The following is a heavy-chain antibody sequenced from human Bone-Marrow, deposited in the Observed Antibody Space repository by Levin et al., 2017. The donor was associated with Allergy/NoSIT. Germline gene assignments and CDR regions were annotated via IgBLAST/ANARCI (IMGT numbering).Heavy chain of an antibody. CDR2: IYWDDEK. J-gene: IGHJ4*02. V-gene: IGHV2-5*02. Sequence: SGPTLVKPTQTLTLTCTLSGFSLSTSGATMGWIRQPPGKALEWLALIYWDDEKRYSPSLRTRLTVTKDTSTNQVVLTMTNMNPVDTATYFCAHVLRLGDFPDYGVDYWGQGTLVAVSS. CDR3: AHVLRLGDFPDYGVDY. D-gene: IGHD3-16*01. CDR1: GFSLSTSGAT.